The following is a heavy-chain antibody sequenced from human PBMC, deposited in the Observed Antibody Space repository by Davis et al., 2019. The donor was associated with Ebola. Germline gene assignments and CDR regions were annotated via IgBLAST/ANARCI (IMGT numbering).Heavy chain of an antibody. D-gene: IGHD2/OR15-2a*01. CDR1: GYTFANYW. V-gene: IGHV5-51*01. Sequence: GGSLRLSCKDSGYTFANYWIGWVRQMPGKGLEWMGVIHPIDSDTTYSPSFQGQVTIPADKSTNTAYLQWDSLKASDTATYYCARHRAWEYRTPSYYYYEMDVWGQGTTVTVSS. J-gene: IGHJ6*02. CDR2: IHPIDSDT. CDR3: ARHRAWEYRTPSYYYYEMDV.